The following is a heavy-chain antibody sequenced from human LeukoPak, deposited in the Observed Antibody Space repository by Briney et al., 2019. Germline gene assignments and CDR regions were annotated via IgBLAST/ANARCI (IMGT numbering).Heavy chain of an antibody. CDR1: GYSISSGYY. CDR2: IYQSGNT. Sequence: LETLSLTCTVSGYSISSGYYWGWIRQPPGKGLEWIGSIYQSGNTYYNASLKSRVSISVDTSKNQFSLKLRSLTAADTAVYYCARVPGPNWFDPWGRGTLVTVSP. J-gene: IGHJ5*02. CDR3: ARVPGPNWFDP. V-gene: IGHV4-38-2*02.